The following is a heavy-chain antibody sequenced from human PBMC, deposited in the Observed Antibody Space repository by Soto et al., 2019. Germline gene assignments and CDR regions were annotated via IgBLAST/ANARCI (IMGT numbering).Heavy chain of an antibody. V-gene: IGHV3-23*01. CDR2: ISGSGGST. Sequence: HPGGSLRLSCAASGFTFSRYAMSWVRQAPGKGLEWVSAISGSGGSTYYADSVKGRFTISRDNSKNTLYLQMNSLRAEDTAVYYCAKDSHILTGYFDYWGQGTLVTVSS. CDR3: AKDSHILTGYFDY. CDR1: GFTFSRYA. D-gene: IGHD3-9*01. J-gene: IGHJ4*02.